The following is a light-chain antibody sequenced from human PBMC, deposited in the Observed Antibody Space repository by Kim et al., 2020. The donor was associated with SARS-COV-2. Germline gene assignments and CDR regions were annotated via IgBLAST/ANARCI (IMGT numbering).Light chain of an antibody. V-gene: IGLV3-19*01. CDR2: GKN. CDR3: NSRDSSGNHHVV. J-gene: IGLJ2*01. CDR1: SLRSYY. Sequence: SSELTQYPAVSVALGQTVRITCQGDSLRSYYASWYQQKPGQAPVLVIYGKNNRPSGIPDRFSGSSSGNTASLTITGAQAEDEADYYCNSRDSSGNHHVVFGGGTKVTVL.